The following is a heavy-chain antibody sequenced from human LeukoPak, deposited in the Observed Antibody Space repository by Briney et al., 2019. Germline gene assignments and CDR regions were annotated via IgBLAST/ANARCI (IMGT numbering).Heavy chain of an antibody. CDR2: ISFDGSNK. Sequence: GRSLRLSCAASGFTFRSYTMHWARQAPGKGLEWVAVISFDGSNKDYADFVKGRFTISRDNSKNTLYLQMNSLRVEDTAVYFCASDRYSGGWYGLDHWGQGILVTVSS. J-gene: IGHJ4*02. D-gene: IGHD6-19*01. CDR1: GFTFRSYT. V-gene: IGHV3-30*01. CDR3: ASDRYSGGWYGLDH.